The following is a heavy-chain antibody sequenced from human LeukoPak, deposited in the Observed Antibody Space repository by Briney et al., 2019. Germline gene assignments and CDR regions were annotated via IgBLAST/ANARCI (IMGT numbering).Heavy chain of an antibody. CDR2: ISSSSSYI. CDR3: ARDADLEDGYGSGNFYYYYGMDV. CDR1: GFTFSSYS. J-gene: IGHJ6*02. D-gene: IGHD3-10*01. V-gene: IGHV3-21*01. Sequence: GGSLRLSCAASGFTFSSYSMNWVRQAPGKGLEWVSSISSSSSYIYYADSVKGRFTISRDNAKNSLYLQMNSLRAEDTAVYYCARDADLEDGYGSGNFYYYYGMDVWGQGTTVTVSS.